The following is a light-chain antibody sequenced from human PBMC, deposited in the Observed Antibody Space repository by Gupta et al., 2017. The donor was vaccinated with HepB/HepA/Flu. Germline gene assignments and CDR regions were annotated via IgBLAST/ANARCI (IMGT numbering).Light chain of an antibody. CDR3: SSYTSSSTFYV. J-gene: IGLJ1*01. CDR1: SSDVGGYNY. V-gene: IGLV2-14*01. Sequence: QSALTQPASVPGSPGQSITIPSTGTSSDVGGYNYVSWYQQHPGKAPKLMIYDVSNRPSGVSNRFSGSKSGNTASLTISGLQAEDEADYYCSSYTSSSTFYVFGTGTKVTVL. CDR2: DVS.